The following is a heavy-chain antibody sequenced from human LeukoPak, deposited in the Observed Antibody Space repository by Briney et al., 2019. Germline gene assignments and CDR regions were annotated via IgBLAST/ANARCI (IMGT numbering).Heavy chain of an antibody. J-gene: IGHJ4*02. CDR3: ARFSPRAMGNYLDF. V-gene: IGHV4-30-2*01. D-gene: IGHD7-27*01. CDR1: GGSISSGSYS. Sequence: SETLSLACAVSGGSISSGSYSWSWIRQPPGKGLEWIGYIYPRGSTYYNPSLKSRVILSLDKSANQFSLNLSSVTAADTAVYYCARFSPRAMGNYLDFWGQGTLVTVSS. CDR2: IYPRGST.